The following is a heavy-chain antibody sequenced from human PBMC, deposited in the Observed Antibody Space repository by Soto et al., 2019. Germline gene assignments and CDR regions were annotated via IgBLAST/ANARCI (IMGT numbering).Heavy chain of an antibody. Sequence: LRLSCAASGFTFSDYYMSWIRQAPGKGLEWVSYISSSSSYTNYADSVKGRFTISRDNAKNSLYLQMNSLRAEDTAVYYCARGGAARPPLGGWFDPWGQGTLVTVSS. CDR2: ISSSSSYT. CDR1: GFTFSDYY. V-gene: IGHV3-11*06. D-gene: IGHD6-6*01. CDR3: ARGGAARPPLGGWFDP. J-gene: IGHJ5*02.